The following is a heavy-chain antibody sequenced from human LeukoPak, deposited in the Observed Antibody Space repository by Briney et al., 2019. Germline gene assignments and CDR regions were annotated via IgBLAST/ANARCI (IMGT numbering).Heavy chain of an antibody. CDR3: ARGLTYYYGSGSSN. CDR2: IKQDGSEK. J-gene: IGHJ3*01. CDR1: GFTFSSYW. V-gene: IGHV3-7*01. D-gene: IGHD3-10*01. Sequence: PGGSLRLSCAASGFTFSSYWMSWVRQAPGKGLEWVANIKQDGSEKYYVDSVKGRFTISRDNAKNSLYLQMNSLRAEDTAVYYCARGLTYYYGSGSSNWGQGTMVTVSS.